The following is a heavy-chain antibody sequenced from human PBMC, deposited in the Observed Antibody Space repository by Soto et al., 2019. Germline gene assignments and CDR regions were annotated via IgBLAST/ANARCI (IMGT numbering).Heavy chain of an antibody. Sequence: EVQLVQSGAEVKKPGESLKISCKGSEYSFISYWIGWVRQTPGGGLEWMGIIYPADSETRYSPSFQGQVTISADKSVSTSSLQWSSLKASATAMYFCARLPRLPARPRYYGMDVWGQGTAVSVS. CDR3: ARLPRLPARPRYYGMDV. D-gene: IGHD5-12*01. CDR2: IYPADSET. J-gene: IGHJ6*02. CDR1: EYSFISYW. V-gene: IGHV5-51*01.